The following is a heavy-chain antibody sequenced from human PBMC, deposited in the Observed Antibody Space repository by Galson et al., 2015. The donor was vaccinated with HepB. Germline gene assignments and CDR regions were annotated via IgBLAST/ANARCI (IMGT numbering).Heavy chain of an antibody. D-gene: IGHD6-13*01. J-gene: IGHJ4*02. Sequence: ETLSLTCAVYGGSFSGYYWSWIRQPPGKGLEWIGEINHSGSTNYNPSLKSRVTISVDTSKNQFSLKLSSVTAADTAVYYCARETQGYSSSWYSHYYFDYWGQGTLVTVSS. V-gene: IGHV4-34*01. CDR1: GGSFSGYY. CDR3: ARETQGYSSSWYSHYYFDY. CDR2: INHSGST.